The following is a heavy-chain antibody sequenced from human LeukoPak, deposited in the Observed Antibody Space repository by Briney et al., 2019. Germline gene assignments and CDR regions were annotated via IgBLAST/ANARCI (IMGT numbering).Heavy chain of an antibody. Sequence: GGSLRLSCAASGFTFSSFAMSWVRQAPGKGLEWVSAISNNGGYTYYADSVKGRFTISRDNSKNTLYLQMNSLRAEDTAVYYCAKAPLLLMATITIFGYWGQGTLVTVSS. J-gene: IGHJ4*02. CDR2: ISNNGGYT. D-gene: IGHD5-24*01. V-gene: IGHV3-23*01. CDR1: GFTFSSFA. CDR3: AKAPLLLMATITIFGY.